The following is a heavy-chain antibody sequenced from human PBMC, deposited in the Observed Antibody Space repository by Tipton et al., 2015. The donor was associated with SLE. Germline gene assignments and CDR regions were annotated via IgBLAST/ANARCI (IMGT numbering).Heavy chain of an antibody. J-gene: IGHJ4*02. D-gene: IGHD3-22*01. V-gene: IGHV4-61*08. CDR1: GGSISSGDYY. CDR3: ASSDYYDSRYFDY. Sequence: TLSLTCTVSGGSISSGDYYWSWIRQPPGKGLEWIGYIYYSGSTNYNPSLKSRVTTSVDTSKNQFSLKLSSVTAADTAVYYCASSDYYDSRYFDYWGQGTLVTVSS. CDR2: IYYSGST.